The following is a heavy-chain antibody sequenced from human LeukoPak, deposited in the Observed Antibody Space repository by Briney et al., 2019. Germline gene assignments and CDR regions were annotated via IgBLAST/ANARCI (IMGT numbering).Heavy chain of an antibody. D-gene: IGHD6-19*01. CDR2: IYYSGST. CDR1: GVSLSSSSYY. J-gene: IGHJ3*02. CDR3: ARGLHSSGWYADI. Sequence: PSETLSLTCTVSGVSLSSSSYYWGWIRQPPGKGLEWIGSIYYSGSTYYNPSLKSRVTISVDTSKNQFSLKLSSVTAADTAVYYCARGLHSSGWYADIWGQGTMVTVSS. V-gene: IGHV4-39*01.